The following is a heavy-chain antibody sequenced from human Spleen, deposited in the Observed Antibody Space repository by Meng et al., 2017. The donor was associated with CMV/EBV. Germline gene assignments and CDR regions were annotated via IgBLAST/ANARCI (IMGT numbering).Heavy chain of an antibody. CDR1: GYSFTNHW. V-gene: IGHV5-51*01. Sequence: GYSFTNHWIGWLRQMPGKGLEWMGIIFPGDSDTRYGPSFQGRVTFSADKSTNTAYPQWRSLKASDTATFYCARQWEFTSSSGRFDLWGQGTLVTVSS. CDR3: ARQWEFTSSSGRFDL. CDR2: IFPGDSDT. D-gene: IGHD6-6*01. J-gene: IGHJ4*02.